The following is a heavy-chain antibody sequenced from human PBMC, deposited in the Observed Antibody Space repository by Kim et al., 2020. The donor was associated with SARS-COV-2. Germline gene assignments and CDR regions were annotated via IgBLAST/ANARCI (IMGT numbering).Heavy chain of an antibody. D-gene: IGHD6-19*01. Sequence: VSVKSRITSNPDTSKNQFSLQLNSVTPEDTAVYYCARDRPGIAVAGTIDYWGQGTLVTVSS. V-gene: IGHV6-1*01. CDR3: ARDRPGIAVAGTIDY. J-gene: IGHJ4*02.